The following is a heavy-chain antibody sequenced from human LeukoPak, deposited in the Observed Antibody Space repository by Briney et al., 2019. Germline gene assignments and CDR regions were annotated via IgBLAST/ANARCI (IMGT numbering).Heavy chain of an antibody. J-gene: IGHJ4*02. CDR3: ARDGGWTFDY. CDR2: ISSSGTPI. Sequence: GGSLRLSCAASGFTFNDYYMSWIRQAPGKGLECISYISSSGTPIYYADPVKGRFTISRDNAKNSLYLQMNSLRAEDTAVYYCARDGGWTFDYWGQGTLVTVSS. CDR1: GFTFNDYY. V-gene: IGHV3-11*01. D-gene: IGHD6-19*01.